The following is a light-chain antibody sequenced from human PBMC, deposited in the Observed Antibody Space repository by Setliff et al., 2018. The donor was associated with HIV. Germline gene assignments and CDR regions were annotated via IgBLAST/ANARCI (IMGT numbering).Light chain of an antibody. J-gene: IGLJ1*01. Sequence: QSALPQPASVSGSPGQSITISCTGTSSDVGGYNYVSWYQQHPGKAPKLMIYDVSKRPSGVSNRFSGSKSGNTASLTISGLQAEDEADYYCSSYTSSSTRGFGTGTKV. CDR1: SSDVGGYNY. CDR3: SSYTSSSTRG. V-gene: IGLV2-14*01. CDR2: DVS.